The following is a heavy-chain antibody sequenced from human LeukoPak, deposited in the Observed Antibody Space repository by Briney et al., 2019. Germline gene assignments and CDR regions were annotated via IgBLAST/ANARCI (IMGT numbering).Heavy chain of an antibody. V-gene: IGHV3-74*01. D-gene: IGHD5/OR15-5a*01. CDR3: ARSTMSNVFDI. J-gene: IGHJ3*02. CDR2: IKSDGSST. Sequence: GGSLRLSCAASGFTFSSYWMHWVRQAPGKGLVWVSRIKSDGSSTSCADSVKGRFTISRDNAKNTLYLQMNSLRAEDTAVYYCARSTMSNVFDIWGQGTMVTVSS. CDR1: GFTFSSYW.